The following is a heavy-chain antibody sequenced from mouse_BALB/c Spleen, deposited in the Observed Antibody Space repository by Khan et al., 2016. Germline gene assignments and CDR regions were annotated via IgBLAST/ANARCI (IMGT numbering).Heavy chain of an antibody. D-gene: IGHD3-3*01. Sequence: EVQLQESGPGPVKPSQSLSLTSTVTGYSITSDYAWNWIRQFPGNRLEWLGYIRPSGSTTHNPSLKSRLSITRDTPKNQFFLQLHSATTEDTGTSYCTRSPRATRYFDVWGGGTTVTISS. V-gene: IGHV3-2*02. CDR3: TRSPRATRYFDV. J-gene: IGHJ1*01. CDR2: IRPSGST. CDR1: GYSITSDYA.